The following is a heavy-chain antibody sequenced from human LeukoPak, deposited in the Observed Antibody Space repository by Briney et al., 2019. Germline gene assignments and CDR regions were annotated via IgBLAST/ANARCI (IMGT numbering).Heavy chain of an antibody. Sequence: GASVKVSCKASGGTLSSYAISWVRQSPGQGLEWMGGIIPIFGTANYAQKFQGRVTITADESTSTAYMELSSLRSEDTAVYYCARSQRTTYDYWGQGTLVTVSS. CDR2: IIPIFGTA. CDR3: ARSQRTTYDY. V-gene: IGHV1-69*13. D-gene: IGHD4-17*01. J-gene: IGHJ4*02. CDR1: GGTLSSYA.